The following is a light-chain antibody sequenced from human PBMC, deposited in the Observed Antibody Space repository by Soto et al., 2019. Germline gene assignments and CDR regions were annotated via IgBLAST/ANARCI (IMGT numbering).Light chain of an antibody. CDR1: SSDVGGYNF. V-gene: IGLV2-14*03. Sequence: QSVLTRLASVSGSPGQSITISCTGTSSDVGGYNFVSWYQHHPGKAPKLIIYDVSNRPSGVSNRFSGSKSGNTASLTISGLQAEDEADYYCSSYTSSSTLDVFGTGTKLTVL. J-gene: IGLJ1*01. CDR3: SSYTSSSTLDV. CDR2: DVS.